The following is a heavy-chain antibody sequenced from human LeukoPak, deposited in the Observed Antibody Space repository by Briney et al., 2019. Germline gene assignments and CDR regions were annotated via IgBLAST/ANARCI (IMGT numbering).Heavy chain of an antibody. D-gene: IGHD1-7*01. J-gene: IGHJ4*02. CDR3: ASRVMGNYYFDC. CDR1: GGSISSYY. CDR2: INYSGMT. Sequence: SETLSLTCSVSGGSISSYYWRWIRQPPGKGLDWIGDINYSGMTNYNPPLKSRVTISVDTSKNQLSLKLSSVPAADTAVYYCASRVMGNYYFDCWGQGTLVTVSS. V-gene: IGHV4-59*01.